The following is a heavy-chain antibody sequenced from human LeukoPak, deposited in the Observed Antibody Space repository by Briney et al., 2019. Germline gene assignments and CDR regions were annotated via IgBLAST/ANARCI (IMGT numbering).Heavy chain of an antibody. Sequence: GASVKVSCKASGYTFTSYAMHWVRQAPGQRLEWMGWINAGNGNTKYSQKFQGRVTITRDTSASTAYMELSSLRSEDTAVYYCARPMIGEWGSGSYLFDYWGQGTLVTVSS. CDR3: ARPMIGEWGSGSYLFDY. CDR1: GYTFTSYA. V-gene: IGHV1-3*01. CDR2: INAGNGNT. D-gene: IGHD3-10*01. J-gene: IGHJ4*02.